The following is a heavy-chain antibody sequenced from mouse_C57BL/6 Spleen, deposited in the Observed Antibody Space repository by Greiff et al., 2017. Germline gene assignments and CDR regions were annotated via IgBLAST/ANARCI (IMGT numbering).Heavy chain of an antibody. D-gene: IGHD1-1*01. CDR2: IWRGGST. V-gene: IGHV2-5*01. Sequence: QVQLKQSGPGLVQPSQSLSITCTVSGFSLTSYGVHWVRQSPGKGLEWLGVIWRGGSTDYNAAFMSRLSITKDNSKSQVFFKMNSLQADDTAIYYCAKNYYGSSSCYAMDYWGQGTSVTVSS. CDR1: GFSLTSYG. J-gene: IGHJ4*01. CDR3: AKNYYGSSSCYAMDY.